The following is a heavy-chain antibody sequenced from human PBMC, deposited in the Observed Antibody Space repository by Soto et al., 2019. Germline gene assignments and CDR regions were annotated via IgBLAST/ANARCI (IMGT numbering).Heavy chain of an antibody. CDR2: IDWDDDK. CDR1: GFSLSTSGMC. Sequence: XGPTLVNPTQTLTLTCTFCGFSLSTSGMCVSWIRQPPGKALEWLALIDWDDDKYYSTSLKTRLTISKDTSKNQVVLTMTNMDPVDTATYYCARSHIGHTNWNPVWFDPWGQGTLVTASS. D-gene: IGHD1-1*01. J-gene: IGHJ5*02. CDR3: ARSHIGHTNWNPVWFDP. V-gene: IGHV2-70*01.